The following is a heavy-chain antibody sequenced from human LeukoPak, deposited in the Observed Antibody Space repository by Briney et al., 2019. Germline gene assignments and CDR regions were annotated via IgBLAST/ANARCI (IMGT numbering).Heavy chain of an antibody. Sequence: PGGSLRLSCAASGFTFSSYWMQWVRQAPGKGLEWVSRGSSDGSTTTYADSVKGRFTISRDNGKNTLYLQMNSLRAEDTAVYYCARDADGPGSLIDYWGQETLVTVSS. CDR3: ARDADGPGSLIDY. V-gene: IGHV3-74*01. CDR1: GFTFSSYW. J-gene: IGHJ4*02. D-gene: IGHD2-8*01. CDR2: GSSDGSTT.